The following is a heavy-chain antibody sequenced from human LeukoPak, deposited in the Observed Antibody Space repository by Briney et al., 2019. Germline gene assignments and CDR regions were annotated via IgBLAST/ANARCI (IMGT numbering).Heavy chain of an antibody. CDR3: ARRGPPRTMLRGVKSGWFDP. CDR1: GGSSTNYF. D-gene: IGHD3-10*01. V-gene: IGHV4-34*01. CDR2: INRSAST. J-gene: IGHJ5*02. Sequence: SETLSLTCVLYGGSSTNYFSSWIRQPPGKGLEWLGEINRSASTNYNPSLKSRVTISIDTSKNQFSLKLSSVTAADTAVYYCARRGPPRTMLRGVKSGWFDPWGQGTLVTVSS.